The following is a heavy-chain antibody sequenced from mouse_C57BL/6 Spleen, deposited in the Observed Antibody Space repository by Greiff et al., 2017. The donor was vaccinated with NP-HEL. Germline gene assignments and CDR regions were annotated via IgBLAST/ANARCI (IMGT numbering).Heavy chain of an antibody. V-gene: IGHV1-82*01. CDR2: IYPGDGDT. CDR1: GYAFSSSW. CDR3: ARWSYYGSSYDFDY. Sequence: VQLQQSGPELVKPGASVKISCKASGYAFSSSWMNWVKQRPGKGLEWIGRIYPGDGDTNYNGKFKGKATLTADKSSSTAYMQLSSLTSEDSAVYFCARWSYYGSSYDFDYWGQGTTLTVSS. D-gene: IGHD1-1*01. J-gene: IGHJ2*01.